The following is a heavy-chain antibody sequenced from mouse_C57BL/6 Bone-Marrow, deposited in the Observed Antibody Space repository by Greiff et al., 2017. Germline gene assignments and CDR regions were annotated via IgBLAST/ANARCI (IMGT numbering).Heavy chain of an antibody. CDR2: IYPRDGST. Sequence: QVQLQQSGAELARPGASVKLSCKASGYTFTSYGISWVKQRPGQGLEWIGWIYPRDGSTKYNEKFKGKATLTVDTSSSTAYMELHSLTSEDSAVYFCARDYGSSYWYFDVWGTGTTVTVSS. D-gene: IGHD1-1*01. V-gene: IGHV1-85*01. J-gene: IGHJ1*03. CDR3: ARDYGSSYWYFDV. CDR1: GYTFTSYG.